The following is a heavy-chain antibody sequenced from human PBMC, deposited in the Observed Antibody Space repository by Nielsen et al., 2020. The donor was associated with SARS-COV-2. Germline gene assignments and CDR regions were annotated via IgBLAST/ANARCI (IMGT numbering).Heavy chain of an antibody. CDR1: GGSIRSGGYY. J-gene: IGHJ3*01. Sequence: SETLSLTCTVSGGSIRSGGYYWSWIRQRPGKGLEWIGYIYFGGSTHYNPSLTGRVTISADTSELSLYLSSVTAADTAVYYCARDQLPPFYDGIGYSPGAFDVWGQGALVIVSS. V-gene: IGHV4-31*03. CDR2: IYFGGST. CDR3: ARDQLPPFYDGIGYSPGAFDV. D-gene: IGHD3-22*01.